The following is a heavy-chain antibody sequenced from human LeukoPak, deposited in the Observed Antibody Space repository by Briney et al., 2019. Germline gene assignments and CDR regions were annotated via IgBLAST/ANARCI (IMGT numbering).Heavy chain of an antibody. V-gene: IGHV4-38-2*02. CDR3: ARQGYYYGSGSYYNEAYMDV. Sequence: SETLSLTCTVPGYSISSGYYWGWIRQPPGKGLEWIGRIYHSGSTYYNPSLKSRVTISVDTSKNQFSLKLSSVTAADTAVYYCARQGYYYGSGSYYNEAYMDVWGKGTTVTISS. J-gene: IGHJ6*03. D-gene: IGHD3-10*01. CDR2: IYHSGST. CDR1: GYSISSGYY.